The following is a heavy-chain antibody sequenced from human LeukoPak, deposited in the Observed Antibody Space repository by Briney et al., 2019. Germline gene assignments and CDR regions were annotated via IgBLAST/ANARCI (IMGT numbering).Heavy chain of an antibody. J-gene: IGHJ4*02. CDR1: GGSISSYY. D-gene: IGHD3-22*01. V-gene: IGHV4-59*01. CDR2: IYYSGST. CDR3: ARDTYYYDSSGQRGFDY. Sequence: SETLSLTCTVSGGSISSYYWSWIRQPPGKGLEWIGYIYYSGSTNYNPSLKSRVTISVDTSKNQFSLKLSSVTAADTAVYYCARDTYYYDSSGQRGFDYWGQGTLVTVSS.